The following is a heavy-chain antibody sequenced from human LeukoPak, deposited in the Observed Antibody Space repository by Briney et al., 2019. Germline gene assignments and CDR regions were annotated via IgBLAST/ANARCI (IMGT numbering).Heavy chain of an antibody. CDR2: ISYDGSNK. J-gene: IGHJ4*02. V-gene: IGHV3-30-3*01. CDR3: AKDPGGSYLGY. Sequence: PGGSLRLSCAASGFTFSSYAMHWVRQAPGKGLEWVAVISYDGSNKYYADSVKGRFTISRDNSKNTLYLQMNSLRAEDTAVYYCAKDPGGSYLGYWGQGTLVTVSS. D-gene: IGHD1-26*01. CDR1: GFTFSSYA.